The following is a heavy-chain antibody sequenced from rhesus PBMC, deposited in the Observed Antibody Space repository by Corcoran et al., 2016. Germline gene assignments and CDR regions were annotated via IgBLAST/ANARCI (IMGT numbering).Heavy chain of an antibody. D-gene: IGHD7-45*01. Sequence: QVQLVQSGYEIKQPGASAKLSCKASGYSSTSHYIHWVKQAPGQGLEWIGMISPYNGNKDYAENFQGRVTITLDTSTTTVYMELNSLRSEDTAMYYCTRERTGDASFDYWGQGVLVTVSS. J-gene: IGHJ4*01. CDR3: TRERTGDASFDY. V-gene: IGHV1-180*01. CDR1: GYSSTSHY. CDR2: ISPYNGNK.